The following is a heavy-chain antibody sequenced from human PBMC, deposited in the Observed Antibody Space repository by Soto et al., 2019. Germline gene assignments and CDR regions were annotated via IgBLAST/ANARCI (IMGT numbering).Heavy chain of an antibody. CDR1: GFTVSSNY. J-gene: IGHJ4*02. CDR2: IYSGSST. CDR3: ARPKSTDYDTSELLFDY. D-gene: IGHD3-22*01. V-gene: IGHV3-53*01. Sequence: GGSLRLSCAASGFTVSSNYMGWVRQAPGKGLECVSVIYSGSSTYYADSVKGRFTISRDNSKNTLYLQMNSLRAEDTAVYYCARPKSTDYDTSELLFDYWGQGTLVTVSS.